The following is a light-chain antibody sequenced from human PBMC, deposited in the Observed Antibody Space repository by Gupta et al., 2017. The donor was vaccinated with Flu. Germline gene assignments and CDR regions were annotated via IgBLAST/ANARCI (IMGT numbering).Light chain of an antibody. V-gene: IGKV6D-21*02. CDR2: DAS. CDR1: QGIGSC. Sequence: PDFQSVTPRERVTITCRASQGIGSCLDWYQQKPEQAPKLLIKDASQSKRGVPSRFSGSGSGTDFTLTINSLEAEDAAAYYCQQSSSFPITFGRGTQVEIK. CDR3: QQSSSFPIT. J-gene: IGKJ5*01.